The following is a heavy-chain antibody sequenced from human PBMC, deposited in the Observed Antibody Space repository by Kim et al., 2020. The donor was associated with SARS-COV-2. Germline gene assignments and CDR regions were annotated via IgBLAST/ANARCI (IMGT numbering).Heavy chain of an antibody. CDR1: GGSISSSNW. V-gene: IGHV4-4*02. D-gene: IGHD6-13*01. Sequence: SETLSLTCAVSGGSISSSNWWSWVRQPPGKGLEWIGEIYHSGSTNYNPSLKSRVTISVDKSKNQFSLKLSSVTAADTAVYYCARGYGSSSWYARYYYGMDVWGQGTTVTVSS. CDR3: ARGYGSSSWYARYYYGMDV. J-gene: IGHJ6*02. CDR2: IYHSGST.